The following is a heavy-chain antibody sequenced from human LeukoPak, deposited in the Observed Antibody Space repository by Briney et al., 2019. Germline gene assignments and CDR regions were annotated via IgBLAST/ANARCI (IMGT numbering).Heavy chain of an antibody. CDR1: GGSISSYY. D-gene: IGHD3-10*01. CDR2: IYYSGST. Sequence: NTSETLSLTCTVSGGSISSYYWSWIRQPPRKGLEWIGYIYYSGSTNYNPSLESRVTISVDTSKNQFSLKLSSVTAADTAVYYCARHAPPELLWYNWFDPWGRGTLVTVSS. CDR3: ARHAPPELLWYNWFDP. V-gene: IGHV4-59*08. J-gene: IGHJ5*02.